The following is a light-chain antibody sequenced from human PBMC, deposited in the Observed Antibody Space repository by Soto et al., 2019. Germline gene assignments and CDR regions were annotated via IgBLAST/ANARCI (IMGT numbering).Light chain of an antibody. CDR3: QQSYSTPRT. J-gene: IGKJ1*01. V-gene: IGKV1-39*01. CDR2: AAS. CDR1: QSISSY. Sequence: DIQMTQSPPSLSSSVGYRVAITCLASQSISSYLNWYQQKPGKAPKLLIYAASSLQSGVPSRFSGSGSGTDFTLTISSLQPEDFATYYCQQSYSTPRTFGQGTKVDIK.